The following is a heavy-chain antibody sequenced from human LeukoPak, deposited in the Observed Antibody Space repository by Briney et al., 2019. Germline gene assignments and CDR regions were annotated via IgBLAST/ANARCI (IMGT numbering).Heavy chain of an antibody. CDR3: AKLSVFGGLSDY. V-gene: IGHV3-23*01. J-gene: IGHJ4*02. CDR1: GFTFSSYA. CDR2: ISGSGGST. D-gene: IGHD3-3*01. Sequence: SGGSLRLSCAASGFTFSSYAMSWVRQAPGKGLEWVSAISGSGGSTYYADSVKGRFTISRDNSKNTLYLQMNSLRAEDTAVYYCAKLSVFGGLSDYWGQGTLVTVSS.